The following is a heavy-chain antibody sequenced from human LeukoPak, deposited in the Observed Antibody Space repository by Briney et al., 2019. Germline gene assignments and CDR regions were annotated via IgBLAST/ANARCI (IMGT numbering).Heavy chain of an antibody. J-gene: IGHJ2*01. D-gene: IGHD2-15*01. V-gene: IGHV4-59*01. CDR3: ARAQEGFCGGGSCYSHWYFDL. CDR2: IYYSGST. CDR1: GGSISSYY. Sequence: SETLSLTCTVSGGSISSYYWSWIRQPPGKGLEWIGYIYYSGSTNYDPSLKSRVTISVDTSKNQFSLKLSSVTAADTAIYYCARAQEGFCGGGSCYSHWYFDLWGRGTLVSVSS.